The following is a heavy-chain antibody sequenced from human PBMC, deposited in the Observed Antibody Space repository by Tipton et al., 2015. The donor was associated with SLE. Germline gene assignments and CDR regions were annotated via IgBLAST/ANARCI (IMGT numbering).Heavy chain of an antibody. CDR1: GFTFSNYW. J-gene: IGHJ4*02. Sequence: SLRLSCAASGFTFSNYWMHWFRQVPGKGLEWVSRIDHDGSGTSYADSVEDRFTISRDNTKKTLYLQMNSLRAEDTAVYYCARAVADWGWLVVYWGRGTQVTVSS. D-gene: IGHD6-19*01. CDR2: IDHDGSGT. CDR3: ARAVADWGWLVVY. V-gene: IGHV3-74*01.